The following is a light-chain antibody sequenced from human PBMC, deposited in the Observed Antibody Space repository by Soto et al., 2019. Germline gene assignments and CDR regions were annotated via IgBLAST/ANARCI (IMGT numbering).Light chain of an antibody. CDR2: SNN. J-gene: IGLJ2*01. V-gene: IGLV1-44*01. Sequence: QSVLTQPPSASGTPEQRVTISCSGSTSNIRSNTVNWYQQLPGTAPKLLIYSNNQRPSGVPDRFSGSKSGTSASLAISGLQSEDEDDYYCAAWDDSLNGHVVFGGGTKLTVL. CDR1: TSNIRSNT. CDR3: AAWDDSLNGHVV.